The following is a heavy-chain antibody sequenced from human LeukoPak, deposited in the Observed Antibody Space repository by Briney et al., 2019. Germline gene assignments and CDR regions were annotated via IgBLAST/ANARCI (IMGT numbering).Heavy chain of an antibody. D-gene: IGHD2-8*01. CDR2: ISSSSSYI. V-gene: IGHV3-21*01. CDR3: AKDRCSNGIGCYYYYMDV. J-gene: IGHJ6*03. Sequence: GGSLRLSCAASRFTFSSYSMNWVRQAPGKGLEWVSSISSSSSYIYYADSVKGRFRISRDSSKNILYLQMNSLRAEDTAVYYCAKDRCSNGIGCYYYYMDVWGKGTTVTISS. CDR1: RFTFSSYS.